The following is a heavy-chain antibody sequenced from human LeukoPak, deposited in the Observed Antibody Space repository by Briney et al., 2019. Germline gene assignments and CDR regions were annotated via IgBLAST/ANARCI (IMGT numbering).Heavy chain of an antibody. CDR3: ARHADMTTPAAFDV. CDR1: GGSISSYY. V-gene: IGHV4-59*08. J-gene: IGHJ3*01. Sequence: SETLSLTCTVSGGSISSYYWSWIRQPPGKGLEWIGYIYYSGSTNYNPSLKSRVTISVDTSKNQFSLKLSSVTAADTAVYYCARHADMTTPAAFDVWGQGTMVTVSS. CDR2: IYYSGST. D-gene: IGHD4-17*01.